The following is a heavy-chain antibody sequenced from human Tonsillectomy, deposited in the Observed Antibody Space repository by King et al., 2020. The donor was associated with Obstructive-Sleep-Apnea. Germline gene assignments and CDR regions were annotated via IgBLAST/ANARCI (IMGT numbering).Heavy chain of an antibody. Sequence: VQLVESGGGVVRPGGSLRLSCAASGFTFDDYGMRWVRQAPGKGLEGVSGINWNGGSTGYADPVKGRFSISRDKAKNSLYLQMNRLRAEDTALYHCARVMGHSGSYSAFQHWGQGTLVTVSS. V-gene: IGHV3-20*01. CDR1: GFTFDDYG. CDR2: INWNGGST. CDR3: ARVMGHSGSYSAFQH. J-gene: IGHJ1*01. D-gene: IGHD1-26*01.